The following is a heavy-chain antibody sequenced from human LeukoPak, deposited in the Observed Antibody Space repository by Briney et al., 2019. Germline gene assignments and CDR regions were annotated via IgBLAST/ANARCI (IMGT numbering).Heavy chain of an antibody. J-gene: IGHJ6*03. Sequence: GGSLRLSCAASGFTVSSNYMSWVRQAPGKGLEWVSVIYSGGSTYYADSVKGRFTISRDNSKNTLYLQMDSLRAEDTAIYYCAKAVTSGYHSLYYNYYMDVWGKGTTVTVSS. CDR2: IYSGGST. V-gene: IGHV3-53*05. D-gene: IGHD3-22*01. CDR1: GFTVSSNY. CDR3: AKAVTSGYHSLYYNYYMDV.